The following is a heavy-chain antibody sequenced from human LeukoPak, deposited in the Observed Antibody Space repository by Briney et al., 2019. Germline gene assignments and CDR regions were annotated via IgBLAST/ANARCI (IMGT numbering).Heavy chain of an antibody. CDR3: AKEGSGGSYLFSDAFDI. V-gene: IGHV3-23*01. CDR1: GFTFSSYA. Sequence: PGGSLRLSCAASGFTFSSYAMSWVRPAPGKGLEWVSAISGSGGSTYYADSVKGRFTISRDNSKNTLYLQMNSLRAEDTAVYYCAKEGSGGSYLFSDAFDIWGQGTMVTVSS. D-gene: IGHD1-26*01. CDR2: ISGSGGST. J-gene: IGHJ3*02.